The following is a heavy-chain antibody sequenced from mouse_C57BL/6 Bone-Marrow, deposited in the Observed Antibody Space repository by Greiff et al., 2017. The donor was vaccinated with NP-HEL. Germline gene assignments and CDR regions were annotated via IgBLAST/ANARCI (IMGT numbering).Heavy chain of an antibody. CDR2: IHPNSGST. V-gene: IGHV1-64*01. J-gene: IGHJ4*01. Sequence: QVQLQQPGAELVKPGASVKLSCKASGYTFTSYWMHWVKQRPGQGLEWIGMIHPNSGSTNYNEKSKSKATLTVDKSSSTAYMQLSSLTSEDSAVYYCASLLLKAMDYWGQGTSVTVSS. CDR1: GYTFTSYW. CDR3: ASLLLKAMDY.